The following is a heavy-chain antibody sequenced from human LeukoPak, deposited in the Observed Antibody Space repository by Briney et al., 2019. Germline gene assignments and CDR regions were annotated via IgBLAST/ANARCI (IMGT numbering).Heavy chain of an antibody. CDR3: ARDRGGHPDY. Sequence: ASVKVSCKPSGFTFTTYTMHWVRQAPGQGLEWMGWTNAANGNTQYSQKFQGRVTITRDTSASTAYMELSSLRSEDTAVYYCARDRGGHPDYWGQGTLVTVSS. J-gene: IGHJ4*02. CDR1: GFTFTTYT. V-gene: IGHV1-3*01. D-gene: IGHD3-16*01. CDR2: TNAANGNT.